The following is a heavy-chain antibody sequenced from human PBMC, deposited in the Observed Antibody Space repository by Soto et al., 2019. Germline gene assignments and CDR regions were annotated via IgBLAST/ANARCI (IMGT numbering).Heavy chain of an antibody. Sequence: EVQLLESGGGLVQPGGSLRLSCAASGFTFSTYAMSWVRQGPGKGLEWGSAIRGSGGNSTFYGDSVKGRFTISRDNSKNTLYLQRNSLGAEDTAGYYCAKGGGSCCFEHWGQGTLVTVSS. V-gene: IGHV3-23*01. J-gene: IGHJ4*02. CDR2: IRGSGGNST. CDR3: AKGGGSCCFEH. CDR1: GFTFSTYA. D-gene: IGHD2-15*01.